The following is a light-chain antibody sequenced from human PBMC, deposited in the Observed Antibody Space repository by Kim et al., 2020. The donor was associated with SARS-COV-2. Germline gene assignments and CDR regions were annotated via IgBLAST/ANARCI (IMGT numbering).Light chain of an antibody. Sequence: GDRVTITCRASQSISSCLAWYQQIPGKAPKLLIYDASSLASGVPSRFSGSGSGTEFTLTISSLQPDDFATYYCQHYNSYSPTFGQGTKVDIK. J-gene: IGKJ1*01. CDR2: DAS. CDR1: QSISSC. CDR3: QHYNSYSPT. V-gene: IGKV1-5*01.